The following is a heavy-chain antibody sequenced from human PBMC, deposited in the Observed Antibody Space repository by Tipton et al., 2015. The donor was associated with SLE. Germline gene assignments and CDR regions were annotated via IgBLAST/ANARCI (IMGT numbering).Heavy chain of an antibody. J-gene: IGHJ5*02. CDR1: GGSISGHY. V-gene: IGHV4-59*11. D-gene: IGHD1-26*01. CDR2: IYYSGST. CDR3: ARGHIGWGFDP. Sequence: TLSLTCSVSGGSISGHYWSWIRQPPGKGLEWIGYIYYSGSTNYNPSLKSRVTISVDKAKNQFSLKLTSVTAADTAVYYCARGHIGWGFDPWGQGTLVTVSS.